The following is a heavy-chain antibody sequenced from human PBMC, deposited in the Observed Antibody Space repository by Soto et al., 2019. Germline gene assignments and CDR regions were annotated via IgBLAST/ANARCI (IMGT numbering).Heavy chain of an antibody. J-gene: IGHJ3*01. CDR3: ARVGYCSSVTCRSGAFDV. CDR2: IKSKTNNYAP. CDR1: GFIFSGSA. Sequence: GGSLRLSCAASGFIFSGSAIHWVRQASGKGLEWVARIKSKTNNYAPAYSASLEGRFTISRDDSKNTAYLEMNSLKSEDTAVYYCARVGYCSSVTCRSGAFDVWGQGTMVTVSS. D-gene: IGHD2-2*01. V-gene: IGHV3-73*01.